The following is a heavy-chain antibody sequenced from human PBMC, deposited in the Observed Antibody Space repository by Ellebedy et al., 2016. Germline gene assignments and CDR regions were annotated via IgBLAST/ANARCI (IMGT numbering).Heavy chain of an antibody. V-gene: IGHV3-74*01. Sequence: GESLKISCAASGFTFSSSWMQWVRKAPGEGLMWVARIDPDGTYIHYADSVKGRFSISRDNSKNTLYLQTNSLRDEDTAIYYCVRDSYRNNFFYGWDVWGQGTTVTVSS. J-gene: IGHJ6*02. CDR1: GFTFSSSW. D-gene: IGHD1-20*01. CDR3: VRDSYRNNFFYGWDV. CDR2: IDPDGTYI.